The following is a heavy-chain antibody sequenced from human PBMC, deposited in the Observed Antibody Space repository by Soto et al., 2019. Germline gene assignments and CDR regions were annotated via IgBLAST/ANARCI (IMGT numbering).Heavy chain of an antibody. Sequence: GGSLILSCAASGFTFSSYTMNWVRQAPGKGLEWVASISGSSGYIYYADSVKGRFTISRDNAKNSLFLQMNSLRAEDTAVYYCARDYKGYCSSIGCYAIGLDPWGQGTLVTVSS. CDR2: ISGSSGYI. V-gene: IGHV3-21*01. CDR3: ARDYKGYCSSIGCYAIGLDP. CDR1: GFTFSSYT. D-gene: IGHD2-2*01. J-gene: IGHJ5*02.